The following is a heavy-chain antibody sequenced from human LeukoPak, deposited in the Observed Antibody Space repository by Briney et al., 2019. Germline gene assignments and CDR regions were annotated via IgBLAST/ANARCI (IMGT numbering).Heavy chain of an antibody. V-gene: IGHV3-23*01. CDR3: AKHYDSKSFDY. Sequence: GGSLRLSCAASGITFSSYAMSWARQAPGKGLEWISIISGSGESTDYADSVKGRFTISRDNYKNTLYLQMNSLRAEDTAVYYCAKHYDSKSFDYWGQGALVTVSS. CDR1: GITFSSYA. D-gene: IGHD3-22*01. CDR2: ISGSGEST. J-gene: IGHJ4*02.